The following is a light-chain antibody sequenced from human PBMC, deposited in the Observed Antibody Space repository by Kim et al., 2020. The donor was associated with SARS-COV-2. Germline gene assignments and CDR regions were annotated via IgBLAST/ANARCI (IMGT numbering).Light chain of an antibody. J-gene: IGKJ1*01. CDR1: QGISSY. CDR2: AAS. Sequence: WKGDRVSMSCRVSQGISSYLAWDQQKPGKAPGLLIYAASTLQGGVPSRFSGSGSGTDFTLTISCLQSEDFATYYCQQYYSFPPTFGQGAKVDIK. V-gene: IGKV1D-8*02. CDR3: QQYYSFPPT.